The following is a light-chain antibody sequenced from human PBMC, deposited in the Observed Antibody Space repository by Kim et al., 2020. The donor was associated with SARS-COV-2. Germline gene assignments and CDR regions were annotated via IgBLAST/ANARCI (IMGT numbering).Light chain of an antibody. Sequence: GASVKLTCTLSSGHSSYAIAWHQQQTGKGPRYLMKLNSDGSHSKGDGIPDRFSGSSSGAERYLTIASLQSEDEADYYCQTWGTGPVFGGGTQLTVL. CDR2: LNSDGSH. CDR3: QTWGTGPV. J-gene: IGLJ3*02. V-gene: IGLV4-69*01. CDR1: SGHSSYA.